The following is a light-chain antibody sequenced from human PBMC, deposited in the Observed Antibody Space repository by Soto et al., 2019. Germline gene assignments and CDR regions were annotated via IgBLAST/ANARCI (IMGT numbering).Light chain of an antibody. V-gene: IGKV1-39*01. CDR2: SVF. CDR3: QQGYSSPQT. J-gene: IGKJ2*01. CDR1: LSIGTY. Sequence: DIQMAHSPSSLSASVGDRVSITCRASLSIGTYLNWYQQTPGQAPRLLIHSVFTLQSGVPSRFSGSGSGTEFTLTISSLQPEDSATYYCQQGYSSPQTFGQGTKLEIK.